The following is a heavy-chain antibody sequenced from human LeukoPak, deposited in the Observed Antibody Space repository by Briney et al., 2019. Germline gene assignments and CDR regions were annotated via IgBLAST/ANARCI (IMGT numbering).Heavy chain of an antibody. CDR3: ARRRWDVVVPAAMMTWFDP. Sequence: SETLSLTCTVSGGSISSSSYYWGWLRQPPGKGLEWLGSIYYSGSTYYNPSLKSRVTISVDTSKNQFSLKLSSVTAADTAVYYCARRRWDVVVPAAMMTWFDPWGQGTLVTVSS. J-gene: IGHJ5*02. V-gene: IGHV4-39*01. CDR1: GGSISSSSYY. CDR2: IYYSGST. D-gene: IGHD2-2*01.